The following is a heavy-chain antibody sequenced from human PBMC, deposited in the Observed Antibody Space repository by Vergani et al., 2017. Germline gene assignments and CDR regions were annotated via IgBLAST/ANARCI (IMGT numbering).Heavy chain of an antibody. CDR2: ISYDGSNK. Sequence: QVQLVESGGGVVQPGRSLRLSCAASGFTFSSYGMHWVRQAPGKGLEWVAVISYDGSNKYYADSVKGRFTISRDNSKNTLYLQMNSLRAEDTAVYYCAKELGMVRGAADYWGQGTLVTVSS. V-gene: IGHV3-30*18. D-gene: IGHD3-10*01. J-gene: IGHJ4*02. CDR3: AKELGMVRGAADY. CDR1: GFTFSSYG.